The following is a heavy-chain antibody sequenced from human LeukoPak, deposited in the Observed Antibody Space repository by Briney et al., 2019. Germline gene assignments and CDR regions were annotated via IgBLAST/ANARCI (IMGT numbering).Heavy chain of an antibody. Sequence: GGSLRLSCAASGFTFSSYSMNWVRQAPGKGLEWVSFISTSISYIHYADSVKGRFTISRDNAKKSLYLKMNSLRAEDTAMYYCARVVDTAMVLYGAFDIWGQGTMVTVSS. D-gene: IGHD5-18*01. CDR3: ARVVDTAMVLYGAFDI. CDR2: ISTSISYI. CDR1: GFTFSSYS. V-gene: IGHV3-21*01. J-gene: IGHJ3*02.